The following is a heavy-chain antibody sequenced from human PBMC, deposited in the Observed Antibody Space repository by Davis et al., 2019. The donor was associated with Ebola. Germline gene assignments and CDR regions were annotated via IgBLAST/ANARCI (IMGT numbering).Heavy chain of an antibody. CDR2: IYPGDSDT. D-gene: IGHD4-17*01. Sequence: KVSCKGSGYSFTSYWISWVRQMPGKGLEWMVIIYPGDSDTRYSPSFQGQVTISADKSISTAYLQWSSLKASDTAMYYCATTVTTGHYYYGMDVWGQGTTVTVSS. J-gene: IGHJ6*02. CDR1: GYSFTSYW. V-gene: IGHV5-51*01. CDR3: ATTVTTGHYYYGMDV.